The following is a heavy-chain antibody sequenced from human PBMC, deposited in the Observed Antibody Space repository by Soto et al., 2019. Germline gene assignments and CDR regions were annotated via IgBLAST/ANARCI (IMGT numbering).Heavy chain of an antibody. J-gene: IGHJ4*02. CDR1: GFTFSSYA. CDR2: ISGSGGST. V-gene: IGHV3-23*01. D-gene: IGHD3-22*01. CDR3: ARGDGDYYDGNGYLGRH. Sequence: GGSLRLSCAASGFTFSSYAMGWVRQAPGKGLEWVSAISGSGGSTYYADSVKGRLTISRDNAKNTLYLQMNSLRAEDTAVYYCARGDGDYYDGNGYLGRHWGQGTLVTVSS.